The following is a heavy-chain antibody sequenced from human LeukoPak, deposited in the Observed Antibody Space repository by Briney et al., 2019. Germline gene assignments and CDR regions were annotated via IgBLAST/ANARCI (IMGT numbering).Heavy chain of an antibody. Sequence: SETLSLTCTVSAGSISDYYWTWIRQPAGKGLEWIGRIPSSGRTYYNPSLKSRVTISLDTSNNQFSLEVTSVTAADTAVYYCARGTEMTRVSGYYSYDYWGRGTLVTVSS. J-gene: IGHJ4*02. D-gene: IGHD5-12*01. CDR3: ARGTEMTRVSGYYSYDY. CDR1: AGSISDYY. V-gene: IGHV4-4*07. CDR2: IPSSGRT.